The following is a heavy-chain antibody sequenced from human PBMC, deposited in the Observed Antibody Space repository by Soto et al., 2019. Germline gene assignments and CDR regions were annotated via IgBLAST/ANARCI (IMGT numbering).Heavy chain of an antibody. V-gene: IGHV4-39*01. CDR1: GGSISSSSYY. J-gene: IGHJ6*03. Sequence: PSQTLSLTCTVSGGSISSSSYYWGWIRQPPGKGLEWIGSIYYSGSTYYNPSLKSRVTISVDTSKNQFSLKPSSVTAADTAVYYCARLNSYSSGWAYYYYYYMDVWGKGTTVTVSS. CDR3: ARLNSYSSGWAYYYYYYMDV. CDR2: IYYSGST. D-gene: IGHD6-19*01.